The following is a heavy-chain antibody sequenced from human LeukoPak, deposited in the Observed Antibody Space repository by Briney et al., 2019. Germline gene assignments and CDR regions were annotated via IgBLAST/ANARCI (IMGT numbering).Heavy chain of an antibody. CDR1: GYTFTSYG. CDR2: ISAYNGNT. D-gene: IGHD3-22*01. V-gene: IGHV1-18*01. CDR3: ARSRYYYDSSGYNN. Sequence: ASVKVSCKASGYTFTSYGISWVRQAPGQGLEWMGWISAYNGNTNYAQKLQGRVTMTTDTSTSTAYMELRSLRSDDTAVYYCARSRYYYDSSGYNNWGQGTLVTVPS. J-gene: IGHJ4*02.